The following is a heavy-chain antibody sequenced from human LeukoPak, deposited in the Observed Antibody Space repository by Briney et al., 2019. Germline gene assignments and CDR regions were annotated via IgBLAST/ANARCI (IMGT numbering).Heavy chain of an antibody. CDR3: AKSRSYSPGIQSFFDY. CDR1: GFTFRSYW. D-gene: IGHD1-26*01. J-gene: IGHJ4*02. V-gene: IGHV3-7*03. Sequence: GGSLRLSCAASGFTFRSYWMSWVRQAPGKGLEWVANIKQDGSEKYYVDSEKGRFTISRDNAKNSLYLQMNSLRAEDTALYYCAKSRSYSPGIQSFFDYWGQGTLVTVSS. CDR2: IKQDGSEK.